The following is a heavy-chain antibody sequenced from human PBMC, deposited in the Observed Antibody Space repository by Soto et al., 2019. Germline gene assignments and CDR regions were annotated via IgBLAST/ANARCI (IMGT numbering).Heavy chain of an antibody. Sequence: EVQLVESGGGLVQPGGSLRLSCAVSGFTFSRYWMHWFRQGPGNGLVWVSSINTDGTNTQYADSVRGRFTVSRDNAKNTVYLQMISLRSEDKAVYYCAKDLLGGQSDYWGQGTLVVVSS. V-gene: IGHV3-74*03. CDR3: AKDLLGGQSDY. CDR1: GFTFSRYW. D-gene: IGHD3-16*01. J-gene: IGHJ4*02. CDR2: INTDGTNT.